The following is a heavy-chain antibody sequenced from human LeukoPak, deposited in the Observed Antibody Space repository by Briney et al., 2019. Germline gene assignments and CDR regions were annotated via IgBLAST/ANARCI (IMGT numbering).Heavy chain of an antibody. CDR1: GYTFTGYY. J-gene: IGHJ4*02. V-gene: IGHV1-2*02. D-gene: IGHD6-19*01. CDR2: INPNSGGT. Sequence: ASVKVSCKASGYTFTGYYMHWVRQAPGQELEWMGWINPNSGGTNYAQKFQGRVTMTRDASISTAYMELSGLKSDDTAVYYCARDIGPVAAYFDYWGQGTLVTVSS. CDR3: ARDIGPVAAYFDY.